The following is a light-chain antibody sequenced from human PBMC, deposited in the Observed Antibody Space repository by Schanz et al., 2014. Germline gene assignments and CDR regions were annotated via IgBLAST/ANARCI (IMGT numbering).Light chain of an antibody. CDR1: ISNIGRNT. V-gene: IGLV1-44*01. CDR3: AAWDDSLNGRGV. Sequence: QSVLTQPPSASGTAGQRVTMSCSGSISNIGRNTVYWYQQLPGTAPKLLISSDNERPSGVPDRFSGSKSGTSASLAISGLQSEDEADYYCAAWDDSLNGRGVFGGGTKLTVL. J-gene: IGLJ3*02. CDR2: SDN.